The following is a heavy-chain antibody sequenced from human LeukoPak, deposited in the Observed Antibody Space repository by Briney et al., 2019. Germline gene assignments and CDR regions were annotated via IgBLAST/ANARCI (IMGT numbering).Heavy chain of an antibody. V-gene: IGHV3-23*01. CDR2: ISGSGGST. CDR3: AKCHYQLLCDY. Sequence: GGSLRLSCAASGFTFSSYGMHWVRQAPGKGLEWVSAISGSGGSTYYAVSVKGRFTISRDNSKNTLYLQMNSLRAEDTAVYYCAKCHYQLLCDYWGQGALVAVSS. D-gene: IGHD2-2*01. J-gene: IGHJ4*02. CDR1: GFTFSSYG.